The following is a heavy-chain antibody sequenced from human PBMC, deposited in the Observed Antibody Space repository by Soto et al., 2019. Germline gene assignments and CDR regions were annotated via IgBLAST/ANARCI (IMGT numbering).Heavy chain of an antibody. CDR2: ISGSGGST. J-gene: IGHJ4*02. V-gene: IGHV3-23*01. CDR3: AKYTMIVVENYFDY. D-gene: IGHD3-22*01. Sequence: GGSLRLSCAASGFTFSSCAMSWVRQAPGKGLEWVSAISGSGGSTYYADSVKGRFTISRDNSKNTLYLQMNSLRAEDTAVYYCAKYTMIVVENYFDYWGQGTLVTVSS. CDR1: GFTFSSCA.